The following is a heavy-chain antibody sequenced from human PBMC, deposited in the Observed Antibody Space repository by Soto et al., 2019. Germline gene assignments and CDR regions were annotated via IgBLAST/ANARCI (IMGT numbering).Heavy chain of an antibody. CDR1: GFSLTTTGVG. D-gene: IGHD3-3*01. V-gene: IGHV2-5*02. J-gene: IGHJ3*02. CDR3: AHRRGTIFGVTVNVAFDI. CDR2: IYWDDDK. Sequence: QITLKESGPTLVRPTQTLTLTCTFSGFSLTTTGVGVGWIRQPPGKALEWLALIYWDDDKRYSPSLESRLTITKDTSKSQVVVSMTNMDPMDTATYYCAHRRGTIFGVTVNVAFDIWGQGTMVTVSS.